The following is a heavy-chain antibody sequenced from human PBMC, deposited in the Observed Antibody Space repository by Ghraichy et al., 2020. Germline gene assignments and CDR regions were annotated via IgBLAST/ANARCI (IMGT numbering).Heavy chain of an antibody. CDR2: IGGNDDST. Sequence: GVLRLSCVASGFPFSSYAMGWVRQAPGRGLEWVSVIGGNDDSTYYADSVKGRFTISRDNSKNTLHLQMDSLRGDDTAVYYCAKGHYSDCWGPGTLVTVSS. CDR1: GFPFSSYA. CDR3: AKGHYSDC. J-gene: IGHJ4*02. V-gene: IGHV3-23*01.